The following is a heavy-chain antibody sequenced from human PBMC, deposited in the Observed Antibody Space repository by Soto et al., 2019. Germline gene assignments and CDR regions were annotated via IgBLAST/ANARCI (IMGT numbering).Heavy chain of an antibody. CDR1: GYGFTTYG. D-gene: IGHD1-1*01. J-gene: IGHJ4*02. CDR3: ARGRYGDY. Sequence: QIHLVQSGAEVKKPGASVKVSCKVSGYGFTTYGITWVRQAPGQGLEWMAWISAHNGNTNYAQKLQGRVTVTRDTSTSTAYMELRSLSSDDTAVYYCARGRYGDYWGQGALVTVSS. V-gene: IGHV1-18*01. CDR2: ISAHNGNT.